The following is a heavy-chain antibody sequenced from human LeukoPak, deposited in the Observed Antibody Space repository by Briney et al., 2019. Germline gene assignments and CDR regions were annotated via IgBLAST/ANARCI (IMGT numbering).Heavy chain of an antibody. CDR2: IIPIFGTA. V-gene: IGHV1-69*05. Sequence: GASVKVSCKASGGTFSSYAISWVRQAPGQGLEWVGGIIPIFGTANYAQKFQGRVTITTDESTSTAYMELSSLRSEDTAVYYCAREVRGSYVRWGQGTLVTVSS. J-gene: IGHJ4*02. CDR3: AREVRGSYVR. CDR1: GGTFSSYA. D-gene: IGHD1-26*01.